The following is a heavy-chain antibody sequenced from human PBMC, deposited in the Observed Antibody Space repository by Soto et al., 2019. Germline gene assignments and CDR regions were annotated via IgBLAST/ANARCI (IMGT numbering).Heavy chain of an antibody. CDR2: INAGNGNT. V-gene: IGHV1-3*05. J-gene: IGHJ6*02. CDR1: GYTFTSYA. Sequence: QVQLVQSGAEEKKPGASVKVSCKASGYTFTSYAMHWVRQAPGQRLEWMGWINAGNGNTKYSQKFQGRVTITRDTAASTAYMELSSLTSEDTAVYYCARDPSYYGMDVWGQGTTVTVSS. CDR3: ARDPSYYGMDV.